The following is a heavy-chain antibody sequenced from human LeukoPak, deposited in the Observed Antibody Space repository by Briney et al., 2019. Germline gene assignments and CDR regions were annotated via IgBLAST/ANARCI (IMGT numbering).Heavy chain of an antibody. D-gene: IGHD3-10*01. J-gene: IGHJ6*02. Sequence: PSQTLSLTYTVSGGSISSGGYYWSWIRQHPGKGLEWIGYIYYSGSTYYNPSLKSRVTISEDTSKNQFSLKLSSVTAADTAVYYCARDGSNYYYGMDVWGQGTTVTVSS. CDR2: IYYSGST. CDR1: GGSISSGGYY. CDR3: ARDGSNYYYGMDV. V-gene: IGHV4-31*03.